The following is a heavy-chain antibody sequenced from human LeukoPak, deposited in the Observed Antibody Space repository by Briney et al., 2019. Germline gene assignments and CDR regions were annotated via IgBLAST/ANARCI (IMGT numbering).Heavy chain of an antibody. D-gene: IGHD2-21*01. V-gene: IGHV6-1*01. Sequence: SQTLSLTCAISGDSVSSNTAAWNWIRQSPSRGLEWLGRTYYRSKLFNHYALSVKSRIIINPDTSKNQFSLHLNSVTPEDTAVYYCAKGAGDTNWFDPWGQGTLVTVSS. CDR2: TYYRSKLFN. CDR1: GDSVSSNTAA. J-gene: IGHJ5*02. CDR3: AKGAGDTNWFDP.